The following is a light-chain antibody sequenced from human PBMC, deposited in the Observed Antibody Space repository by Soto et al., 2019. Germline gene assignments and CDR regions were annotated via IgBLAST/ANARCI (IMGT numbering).Light chain of an antibody. V-gene: IGLV1-40*01. J-gene: IGLJ2*01. CDR2: GNS. Sequence: QSVLTQPPSVSGAPGQRVTISCTGSSSNIGTPYDVHWYQQLPGTAPKLLIYGNSNRPSGVPDRFSGSKSGTSASLAITGLQAEDEADYYCQSYDSSRSGDVIFGGGTKLTVL. CDR1: SSNIGTPYD. CDR3: QSYDSSRSGDVI.